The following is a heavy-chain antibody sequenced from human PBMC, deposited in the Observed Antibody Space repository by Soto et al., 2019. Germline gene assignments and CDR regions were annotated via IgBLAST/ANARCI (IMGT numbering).Heavy chain of an antibody. CDR3: ARGAPIVVGDYYYGMDV. Sequence: TLSLTCTVSGGSISSGGYYWSWIRQHPGKGLEWIGYIYYSGSTYYNPSLKSRVTISVDTSKNQFSLKLSSVTAADTAVYYCARGAPIVVGDYYYGMDVWGQGTTVTVSS. J-gene: IGHJ6*02. CDR2: IYYSGST. V-gene: IGHV4-31*03. CDR1: GGSISSGGYY. D-gene: IGHD2-15*01.